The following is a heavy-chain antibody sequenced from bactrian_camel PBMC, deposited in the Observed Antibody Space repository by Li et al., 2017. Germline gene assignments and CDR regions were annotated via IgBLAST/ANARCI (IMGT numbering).Heavy chain of an antibody. CDR2: IDMDGNT. Sequence: GWFRQAPVPERETVSSIDMDGNTNVAYSVGGRFTISKDHAKNTLYLQRNSLKPEDTAMYYCAPGSSCVYYLILRRSPNTTLCPYT. V-gene: IGHV3S68*01. D-gene: IGHD2*01.